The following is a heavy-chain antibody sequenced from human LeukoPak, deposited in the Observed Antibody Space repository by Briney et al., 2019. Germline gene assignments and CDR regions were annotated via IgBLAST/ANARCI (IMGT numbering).Heavy chain of an antibody. D-gene: IGHD3-10*01. CDR1: GFTFDDYA. V-gene: IGHV3-9*01. Sequence: GRSLRLSCAASGFTFDDYAMHWVRQAPGKGLEWVSGISWNSGSIGYADSVKGRFTISRDNAKNFLYLQMNSLRAEDTALYYCAKDSGSGSYYNVLDYWGQGTLVTVSS. CDR2: ISWNSGSI. J-gene: IGHJ4*02. CDR3: AKDSGSGSYYNVLDY.